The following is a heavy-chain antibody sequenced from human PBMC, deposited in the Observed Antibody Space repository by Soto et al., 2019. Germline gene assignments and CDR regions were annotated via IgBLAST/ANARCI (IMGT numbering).Heavy chain of an antibody. CDR2: IYYSGST. V-gene: IGHV4-59*01. J-gene: IGHJ6*03. CDR3: ARLGGYDFWSGYTEGYYYYYMDV. CDR1: GGSIISYY. Sequence: SETLSLTCSVSGGSIISYYWSWIRQPPGKGLEWIGYIYYSGSTNYNPSLKSRVTISVDTSKNQFSLKLSSVTAADTAVYYCARLGGYDFWSGYTEGYYYYYMDVWGKGTTVTVSS. D-gene: IGHD3-3*01.